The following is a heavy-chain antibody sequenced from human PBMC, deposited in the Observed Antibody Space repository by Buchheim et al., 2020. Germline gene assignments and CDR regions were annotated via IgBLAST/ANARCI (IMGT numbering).Heavy chain of an antibody. CDR3: AKDVSSIVVVPAAIYMDV. J-gene: IGHJ6*03. D-gene: IGHD2-2*01. Sequence: QVQLVESGGGVVQPGRSLRLSCAASGFTFSSYGMHWVRQAPGKGLEWVAVISYDGSNQYYADSVKGRFTISRDNSKNTLYLQMNSLRAEDTAVYYCAKDVSSIVVVPAAIYMDVWGKGTT. CDR2: ISYDGSNQ. V-gene: IGHV3-30*18. CDR1: GFTFSSYG.